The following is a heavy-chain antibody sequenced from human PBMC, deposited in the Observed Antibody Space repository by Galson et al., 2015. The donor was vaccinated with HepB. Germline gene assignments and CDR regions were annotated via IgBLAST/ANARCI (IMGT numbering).Heavy chain of an antibody. J-gene: IGHJ4*02. CDR1: GFTFSSYG. Sequence: SLRLSCAASGFTFSSYGIHWVRQAPGKGLEWVSVIWYHGRDQYYADSVTGRFTVSRDQSKNTVYLQMNNLRAEDTGLYFCARDGDTSGHYGIFDYWGQGALVTVSS. CDR3: ARDGDTSGHYGIFDY. V-gene: IGHV3-33*01. CDR2: IWYHGRDQ. D-gene: IGHD3-22*01.